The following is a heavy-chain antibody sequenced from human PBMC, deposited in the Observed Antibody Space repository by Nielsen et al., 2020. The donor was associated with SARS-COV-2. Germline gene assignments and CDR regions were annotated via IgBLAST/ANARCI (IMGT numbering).Heavy chain of an antibody. J-gene: IGHJ6*02. CDR1: GYTFTGYY. CDR2: INPNSGGT. CDR3: ARDPGDEWLRLSYYYYGMDV. V-gene: IGHV1-2*02. Sequence: ASVKVSCKASGYTFTGYYMHWVRQAPGQGLEWMGWINPNSGGTNYAQKLQGRVTMTTDTSTSTAYMELRSLRSDDTAVYYCARDPGDEWLRLSYYYYGMDVWGQGTTVTVSS. D-gene: IGHD5-12*01.